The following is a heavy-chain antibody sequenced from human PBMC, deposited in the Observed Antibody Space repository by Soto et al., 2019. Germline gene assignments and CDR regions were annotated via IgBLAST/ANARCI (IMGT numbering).Heavy chain of an antibody. J-gene: IGHJ4*02. CDR3: ASANRDYGDFYFHS. V-gene: IGHV1-18*01. D-gene: IGHD4-17*01. Sequence: ASVKVSCKASGYTFTSYGISWVRQAPGQGLEWMGWISAYNGNTNYAQKLQGRVTMTTDTSTSTAYMELRSLRFDDTAVYFCASANRDYGDFYFHSWGQGTLVTVSS. CDR1: GYTFTSYG. CDR2: ISAYNGNT.